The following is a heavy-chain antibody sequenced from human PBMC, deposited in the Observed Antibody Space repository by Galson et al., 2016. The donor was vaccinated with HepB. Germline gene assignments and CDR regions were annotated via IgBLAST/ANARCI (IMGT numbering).Heavy chain of an antibody. Sequence: LRLSCAASGFTFSNAWMNWVRQAPGKGLEWVGRIMTKSKGGTIDYAAPVKGRFTISRDDSKNTVYLQMNSLKTEDTAVYYCTTSHDGYLIWGQGALVTVSS. CDR2: IMTKSKGGTI. CDR3: TTSHDGYLI. D-gene: IGHD3-22*01. J-gene: IGHJ1*01. CDR1: GFTFSNAW. V-gene: IGHV3-15*07.